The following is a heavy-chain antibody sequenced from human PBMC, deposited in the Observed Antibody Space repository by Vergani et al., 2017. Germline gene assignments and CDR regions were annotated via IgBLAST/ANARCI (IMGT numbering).Heavy chain of an antibody. CDR3: ARVLGAPDY. CDR1: GFTFSSYW. J-gene: IGHJ4*02. V-gene: IGHV3-7*04. CDR2: IKQDGSEK. D-gene: IGHD1-26*01. Sequence: EVQLVESGGGLVQPGGSLRLSCAASGFTFSSYWMSWVRKAPGKGLEWVTNIKQDGSEKYYVDSGKGRFTISRDNAKNSLYLQMNSLRAEDTAVYYCARVLGAPDYWGQGTLVTVSS.